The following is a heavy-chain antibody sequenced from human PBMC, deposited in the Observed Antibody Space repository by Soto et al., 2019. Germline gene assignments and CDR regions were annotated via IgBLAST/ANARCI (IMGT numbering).Heavy chain of an antibody. D-gene: IGHD6-19*01. CDR2: IYYSGST. CDR1: VVSISSSSYY. CDR3: ARHISPILASGWYDNHYFEY. Sequence: PSETLSLTCTFSVVSISSSSYYWGWMRQPPWKGLEWIGSIYYSGSTYYNPSLKSRVTISVDTSKNQFSLKLSSVTAADTAVYYCARHISPILASGWYDNHYFEYWGQGTLVPVSS. V-gene: IGHV4-39*01. J-gene: IGHJ4*02.